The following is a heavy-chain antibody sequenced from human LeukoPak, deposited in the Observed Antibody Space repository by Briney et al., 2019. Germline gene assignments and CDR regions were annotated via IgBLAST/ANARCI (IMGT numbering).Heavy chain of an antibody. V-gene: IGHV4-39*01. J-gene: IGHJ5*02. D-gene: IGHD3-3*01. CDR3: ARGILEWPSSWFDP. CDR2: IFYAGST. CDR1: GGSISSSSRYY. Sequence: SETLSLTCSVSGGSISSSSRYYWGWIRQPPGKGLEWIGTIFYAGSTYYNPSLKSRLKISVDTSKNQFSLYLSSVTAADTAVYYCARGILEWPSSWFDPWGQGTLVTVSS.